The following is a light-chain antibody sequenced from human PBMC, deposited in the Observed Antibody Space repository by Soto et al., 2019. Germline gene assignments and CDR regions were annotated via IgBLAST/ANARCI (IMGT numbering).Light chain of an antibody. J-gene: IGLJ3*02. V-gene: IGLV2-23*03. Sequence: QSALTQPASVSGSPEQSITISCTGTSSDVGAYNLVSWYQQHPGKAPRLIIYEGSKRPSGISHRFSGSKSDNTASLTISGLRAEDEAHYHCCSYAGGNTFVFGGGTKLTVL. CDR1: SSDVGAYNL. CDR3: CSYAGGNTFV. CDR2: EGS.